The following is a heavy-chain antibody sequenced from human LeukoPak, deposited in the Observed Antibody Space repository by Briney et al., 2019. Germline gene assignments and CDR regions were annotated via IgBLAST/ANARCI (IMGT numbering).Heavy chain of an antibody. CDR1: GFTFSDYY. J-gene: IGHJ5*02. Sequence: GGSLRLSCAASGFTFSDYYMSWIRQAPGKGQEWVSYISSSGSTIYYADSVKGRFTISRDNAKNSLYLQMNSLRAEDTAVYYCARDFDYGDYGGWFDPWGQGTLVTVSS. CDR3: ARDFDYGDYGGWFDP. CDR2: ISSSGSTI. D-gene: IGHD4-17*01. V-gene: IGHV3-11*04.